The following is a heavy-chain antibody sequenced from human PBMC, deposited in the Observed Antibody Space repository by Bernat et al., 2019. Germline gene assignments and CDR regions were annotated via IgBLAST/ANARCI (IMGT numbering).Heavy chain of an antibody. CDR3: ARGNPQPRNSWFDP. Sequence: QVQLQESGPGLVKPSETLSLTCTVSGGSISSYYWSWIRQPPGKGLEWIGYIYYSGSTNYNPSLKSRVTISVDTSKNQFSLKLISVTAADTAVYYCARGNPQPRNSWFDPWGQGTLVTVSS. V-gene: IGHV4-59*01. J-gene: IGHJ5*02. D-gene: IGHD2-2*01. CDR2: IYYSGST. CDR1: GGSISSYY.